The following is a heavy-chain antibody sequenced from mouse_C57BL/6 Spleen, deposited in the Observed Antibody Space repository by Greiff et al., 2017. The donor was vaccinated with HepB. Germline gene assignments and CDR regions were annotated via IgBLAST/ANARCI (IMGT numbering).Heavy chain of an antibody. J-gene: IGHJ3*01. D-gene: IGHD2-1*01. CDR2: ISDGGSYT. CDR3: AREGGNYGGLAWFAY. Sequence: EVKLMESGGGLVKPGGSLKLSCAASGFTFSSYAMSWVRQTPEKRLEWVATISDGGSYTYYPDNVKGRFTISRDNAKNNLYLQMSHLKSEDTAMYYCAREGGNYGGLAWFAYWGQGTLVTVSA. V-gene: IGHV5-4*01. CDR1: GFTFSSYA.